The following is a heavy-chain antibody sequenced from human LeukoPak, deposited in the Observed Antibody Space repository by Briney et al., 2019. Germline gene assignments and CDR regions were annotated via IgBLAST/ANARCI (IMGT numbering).Heavy chain of an antibody. CDR2: ISYDGSNK. CDR1: GFTFSSYA. D-gene: IGHD3-9*01. CDR3: AKISTIYDILTGYPSAAEYFQH. V-gene: IGHV3-30-3*02. Sequence: SGGSLRLSCAASGFTFSSYAMHWVRQAPGKGLEWVAVISYDGSNKYYADSVKGRFTISRDNSKNTLYLQMNSLRAEDTAVYYCAKISTIYDILTGYPSAAEYFQHWGQGTLVTVSS. J-gene: IGHJ1*01.